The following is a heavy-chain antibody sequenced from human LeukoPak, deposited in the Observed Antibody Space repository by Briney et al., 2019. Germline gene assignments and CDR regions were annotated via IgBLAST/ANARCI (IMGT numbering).Heavy chain of an antibody. CDR3: ARGLGSSRTMTTDY. CDR1: GYTFTSYD. D-gene: IGHD6-13*01. CDR2: MNPNSGNT. J-gene: IGHJ4*02. V-gene: IGHV1-8*01. Sequence: GASVKVSCKASGYTFTSYDINWVRQATGQGLEWMGWMNPNSGNTGYAQKFQGRVTMTRNTSISTAYMELSSLRSEDTAVYYCARGLGSSRTMTTDYWGQGTLLIVSS.